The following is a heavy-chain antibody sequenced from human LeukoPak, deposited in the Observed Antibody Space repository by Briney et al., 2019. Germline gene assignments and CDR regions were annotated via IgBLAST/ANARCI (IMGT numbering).Heavy chain of an antibody. J-gene: IGHJ6*02. CDR2: IYPGDSDT. D-gene: IGHD4-17*01. CDR3: ARGMTTVTAYYYGMDV. V-gene: IGHV5-51*01. Sequence: GESLKISCKVSGYSFTSYWIGWVRQMPGKGLEWMGIIYPGDSDTRYSPSFQGQVTISADKSISTAYLQWSSLKASDTAMYYCARGMTTVTAYYYGMDVWGQGTTVTVSS. CDR1: GYSFTSYW.